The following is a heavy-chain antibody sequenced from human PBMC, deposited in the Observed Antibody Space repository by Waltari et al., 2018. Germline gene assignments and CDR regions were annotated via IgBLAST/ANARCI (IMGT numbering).Heavy chain of an antibody. D-gene: IGHD2-21*01. CDR2: ISYDGSNK. J-gene: IGHJ4*02. Sequence: QVQLVESGGGVVQPGRSLRLSCAASGFTFSSYAMHWVRQAPGKGLEWVAVISYDGSNKYYADSVKGRFTISRDNSKNTLYLQMNSLRAEDTAVYYCAGGYCGGDCYIEDYWGQGTLVTVSS. V-gene: IGHV3-30-3*01. CDR1: GFTFSSYA. CDR3: AGGYCGGDCYIEDY.